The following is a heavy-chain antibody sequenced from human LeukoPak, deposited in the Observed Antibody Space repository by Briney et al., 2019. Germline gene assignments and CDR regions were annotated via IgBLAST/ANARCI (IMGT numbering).Heavy chain of an antibody. D-gene: IGHD3-22*01. CDR1: GYTFTGYY. CDR3: ARARPFYDSSGYPLPGY. J-gene: IGHJ4*02. V-gene: IGHV1-2*02. Sequence: ASVKVSCKASGYTFTGYYMHWVRQAPGRGLEWMGWINPNSGGTNYAQKFQGRVTMTRDTSISTAYMELSRLRSDDTAVYYCARARPFYDSSGYPLPGYWGQGTLVTVSS. CDR2: INPNSGGT.